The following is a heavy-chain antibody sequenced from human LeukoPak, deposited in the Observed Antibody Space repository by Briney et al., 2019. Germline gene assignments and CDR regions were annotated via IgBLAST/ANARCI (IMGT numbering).Heavy chain of an antibody. CDR2: INHSGST. D-gene: IGHD3-22*01. CDR1: GGSFRGYY. J-gene: IGHJ3*02. V-gene: IGHV4-34*01. CDR3: ARAGGYQGAFDI. Sequence: PSETLSLTCAVYGGSFRGYYWSWIRQPPGKGLEWIGEINHSGSTNYNPSLKSRVTISVDTSKNQFSLKLSSVTAADTAVYYCARAGGYQGAFDIWGQGTMVTVSS.